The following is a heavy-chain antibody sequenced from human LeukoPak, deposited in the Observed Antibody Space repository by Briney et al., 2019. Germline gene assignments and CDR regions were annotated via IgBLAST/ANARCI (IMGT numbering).Heavy chain of an antibody. CDR1: GFSISSSNW. CDR3: ARKPNSLYYFDY. D-gene: IGHD4-23*01. CDR2: VYYSGAI. J-gene: IGHJ4*02. Sequence: PSETLSLTCAVSGFSISSSNWWGWIRQPPGRGLEWIGYVYYSGAIYYNPSFKSRVTMSVDTSKNQVSLELSSVTAVDTAVYYCARKPNSLYYFDYWGQGTLVTVSS. V-gene: IGHV4-28*05.